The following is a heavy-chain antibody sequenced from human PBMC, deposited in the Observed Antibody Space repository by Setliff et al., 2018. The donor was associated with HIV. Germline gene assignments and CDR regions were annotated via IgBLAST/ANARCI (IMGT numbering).Heavy chain of an antibody. CDR3: VRGVQSPPHYSYYYMDV. CDR1: GYTFTAYY. D-gene: IGHD3-3*01. CDR2: IIPILGVA. V-gene: IGHV1-69*04. Sequence: SVKVSCKASGYTFTAYYMHWVRQAPGQGLEWMGRIIPILGVANYAQRFQGKVTITADKSTSTAYMELTSLRFDDTAMYYCVRGVQSPPHYSYYYMDVWGEGTMVTVSS. J-gene: IGHJ6*03.